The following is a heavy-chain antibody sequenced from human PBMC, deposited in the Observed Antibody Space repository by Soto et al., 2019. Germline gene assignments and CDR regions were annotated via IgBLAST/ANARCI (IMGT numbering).Heavy chain of an antibody. CDR1: GFTFSNYP. V-gene: IGHV3-23*01. CDR3: AKESWGGTFSGWSHDA. J-gene: IGHJ4*02. D-gene: IGHD6-19*01. Sequence: VGSLRLSCAASGFTFSNYPMSWVRQAPGKGLEWVSVISGSGAFYADSVKGRFTISRDHSKNTLYLQMNSLRGDDTAVYYCAKESWGGTFSGWSHDARGQANLVTV. CDR2: ISGSGA.